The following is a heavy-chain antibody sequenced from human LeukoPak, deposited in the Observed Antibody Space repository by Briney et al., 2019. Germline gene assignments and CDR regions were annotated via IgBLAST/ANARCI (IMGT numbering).Heavy chain of an antibody. V-gene: IGHV3-48*01. D-gene: IGHD4-17*01. CDR2: ITSGGTTI. J-gene: IGHJ4*02. Sequence: GGSLRLSCAASGFTFRTYNMNWVRQAPGKGLEWVSYITSGGTTIYYADSVKGRFTISRDNAKNSLYLQMNSLRAGDTAVYYCARDYSTVTTFFDYWGQGTLVTVSS. CDR1: GFTFRTYN. CDR3: ARDYSTVTTFFDY.